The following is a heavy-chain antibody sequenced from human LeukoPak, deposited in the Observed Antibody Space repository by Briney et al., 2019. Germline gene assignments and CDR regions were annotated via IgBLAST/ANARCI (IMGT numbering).Heavy chain of an antibody. Sequence: ASVKVSCKASGYTFTGYFIHWVRQAPGQGLEWVGWINPNSGGTNYALKFQGRVTMTRDTSISTAYMELGRLISDDTAVYYCARGLTLYSGSYYPQDVWGKGTTVTVSS. V-gene: IGHV1-2*02. D-gene: IGHD1-26*01. CDR3: ARGLTLYSGSYYPQDV. J-gene: IGHJ6*04. CDR1: GYTFTGYF. CDR2: INPNSGGT.